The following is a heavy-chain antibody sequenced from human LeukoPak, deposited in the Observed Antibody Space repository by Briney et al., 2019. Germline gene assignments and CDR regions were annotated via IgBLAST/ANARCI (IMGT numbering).Heavy chain of an antibody. J-gene: IGHJ6*02. Sequence: GRSLRLSCAASGFTFEDSAMHWVRQVPGQGLEWVSGISYNSDSIGYADSVKGRFTISRDNAKDLLYLQMNSLRAEDTAVYYCANGVAGYGGRATFYFYYGLEVWGQGTTVSVSS. CDR3: ANGVAGYGGRATFYFYYGLEV. CDR2: ISYNSDSI. V-gene: IGHV3-9*01. D-gene: IGHD5-12*01. CDR1: GFTFEDSA.